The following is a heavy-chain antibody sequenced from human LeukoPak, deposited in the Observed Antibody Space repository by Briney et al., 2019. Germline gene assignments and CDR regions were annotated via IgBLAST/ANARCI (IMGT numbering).Heavy chain of an antibody. CDR1: GFTFSSYS. Sequence: GGSLRLSCAASGFTFSSYSMNWVRQAPGKGLEWVSYISSSSSTIYYADSVKGRFTISRDNAKNSLCLQMNSLRAEDTAVYYCARPRSSGYYWYFDYWGQGTLVTVSS. CDR3: ARPRSSGYYWYFDY. CDR2: ISSSSSTI. V-gene: IGHV3-48*01. J-gene: IGHJ4*02. D-gene: IGHD3-22*01.